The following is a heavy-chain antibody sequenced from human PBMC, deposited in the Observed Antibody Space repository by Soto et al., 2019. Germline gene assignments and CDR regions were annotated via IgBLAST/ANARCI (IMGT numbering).Heavy chain of an antibody. D-gene: IGHD1-20*01. J-gene: IGHJ4*02. CDR1: GFTFSSYT. CDR2: ISSSSSYI. Sequence: EVQLVESGGGLVKPGGSLRLSCAASGFTFSSYTMNWVRQAPGKGLEWVSSISSSSSYIYYADSVKGRFTISRDNAKNSLYLQMNGLRAEDTAVYYCARTLIIGTTRGSYFDYWGQGTLVTVSS. V-gene: IGHV3-21*01. CDR3: ARTLIIGTTRGSYFDY.